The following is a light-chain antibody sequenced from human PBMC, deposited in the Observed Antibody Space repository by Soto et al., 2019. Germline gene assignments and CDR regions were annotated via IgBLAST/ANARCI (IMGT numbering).Light chain of an antibody. CDR3: QYCGYLPI. CDR2: DAS. J-gene: IGKJ3*01. V-gene: IGKV1-33*01. CDR1: QDITSY. Sequence: DIQMPQSPSSLSASVGDRVTITCQASQDITSYLNWYQHKPGKAPKLLVYDASILEAGVPPRFSGSGSGTDFTFTISSLQAEDVATYYCQYCGYLPIFGPGTTVDFK.